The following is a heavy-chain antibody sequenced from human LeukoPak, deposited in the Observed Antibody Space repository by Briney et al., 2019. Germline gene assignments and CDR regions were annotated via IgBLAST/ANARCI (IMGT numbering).Heavy chain of an antibody. Sequence: GASVKVSCKASGYTFTSYGISWVRQAPGQGLEWMGWISAYNGNTNYAQKLQGRVTMTEDTSTDTAYMELSSLRSEDTAVYYCALRSPAAINYYYMDVWGKGTTVTVSS. V-gene: IGHV1-18*01. CDR3: ALRSPAAINYYYMDV. J-gene: IGHJ6*03. CDR2: ISAYNGNT. CDR1: GYTFTSYG. D-gene: IGHD2-2*01.